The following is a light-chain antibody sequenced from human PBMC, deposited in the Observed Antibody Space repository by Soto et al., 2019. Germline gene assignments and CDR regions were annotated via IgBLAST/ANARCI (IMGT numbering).Light chain of an antibody. CDR3: QQYNSYPIT. Sequence: DIQMTQSPSTLSASVGDRVTITCRASQSISSWLAWYQQKPGKAPKLLIYDASSLESGVPSRFSGSESGTEFTLTISSLQPDDFATYYCQQYNSYPITFGQGTRLEIK. CDR2: DAS. V-gene: IGKV1-5*01. CDR1: QSISSW. J-gene: IGKJ5*01.